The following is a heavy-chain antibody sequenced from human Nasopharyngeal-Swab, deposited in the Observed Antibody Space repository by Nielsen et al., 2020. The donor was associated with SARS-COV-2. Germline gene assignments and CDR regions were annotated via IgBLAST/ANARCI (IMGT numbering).Heavy chain of an antibody. V-gene: IGHV1-46*01. CDR1: GYTLTSHY. CDR2: INPDGGST. Sequence: ASVKVSCKASGYTLTSHYMHWVRLAPGQGLEWMGVINPDGGSTNYAQKFLGRIIMTRDTSTSTVYMELSSLRSGDTAVFYCARDSARQSFDYWGQGTLLTVSS. D-gene: IGHD6-19*01. J-gene: IGHJ4*02. CDR3: ARDSARQSFDY.